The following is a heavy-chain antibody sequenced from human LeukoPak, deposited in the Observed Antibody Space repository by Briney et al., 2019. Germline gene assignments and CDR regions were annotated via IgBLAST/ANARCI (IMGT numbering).Heavy chain of an antibody. CDR2: IYYSGST. J-gene: IGHJ5*02. Sequence: PSETLSLTCTVSGGSIRSYYWSWIRQPPGKGLGWIGYIYYSGSTNYNPSLKSRVTISVDTSKNQFSLKLSSVTAADTAVYYCARVDGYCSSTSCYPFDPWGQGTLVTVSS. CDR3: ARVDGYCSSTSCYPFDP. D-gene: IGHD2-2*01. V-gene: IGHV4-59*01. CDR1: GGSIRSYY.